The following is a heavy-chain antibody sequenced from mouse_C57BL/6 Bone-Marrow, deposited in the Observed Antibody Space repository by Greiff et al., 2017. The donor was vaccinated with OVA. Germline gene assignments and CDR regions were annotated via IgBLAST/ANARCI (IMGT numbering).Heavy chain of an antibody. CDR1: GFTFSSYA. D-gene: IGHD2-1*01. CDR3: TRLLDAMDY. Sequence: EVKLMESGAGLVKPGGSLKLSCAASGFTFSSYAMSWVLQTPEKRLEWVAYISSGGDYIYYADTVKGRFTISRDNARNTLYLQMSSLKSEDTAMYYCTRLLDAMDYWGQGTSVTVSS. J-gene: IGHJ4*01. CDR2: ISSGGDYI. V-gene: IGHV5-9-1*02.